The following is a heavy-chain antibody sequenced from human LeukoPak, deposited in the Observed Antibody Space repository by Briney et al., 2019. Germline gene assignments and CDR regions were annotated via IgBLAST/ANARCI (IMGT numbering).Heavy chain of an antibody. CDR2: INSDGSST. Sequence: GGSLRLSCAASGFTFSNYWMHWVRRAPGKELVWVSLINSDGSSTRYADSVKGRFTISRDNAKNTLFLQMNSLRAEDTAVYYCARDLGGPDYWGQVTLVTVSS. D-gene: IGHD1-26*01. CDR1: GFTFSNYW. J-gene: IGHJ4*02. CDR3: ARDLGGPDY. V-gene: IGHV3-74*01.